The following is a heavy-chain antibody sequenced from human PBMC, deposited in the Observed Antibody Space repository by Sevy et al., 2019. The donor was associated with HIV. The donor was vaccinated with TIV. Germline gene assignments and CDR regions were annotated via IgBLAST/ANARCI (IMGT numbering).Heavy chain of an antibody. CDR2: SYSDDSR. D-gene: IGHD6-13*01. J-gene: IGHJ6*02. V-gene: IGHV3-53*01. CDR1: GFTVTNNY. CDR3: ARGHPQIAAGRAMDV. Sequence: GGSLRLSCAASGFTVTNNYISWVRQAPGKGLDWVALSYSDDSRYFADSVRGRFTISRDSLKNTLYLQMKSLRAEDTAVYYCARGHPQIAAGRAMDVWGQGTTVTVSS.